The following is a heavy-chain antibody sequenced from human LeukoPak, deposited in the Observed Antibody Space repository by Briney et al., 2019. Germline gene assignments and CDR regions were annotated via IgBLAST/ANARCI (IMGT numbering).Heavy chain of an antibody. CDR3: VNILFG. CDR2: ISSDGSTT. CDR1: GFTFSSYW. J-gene: IGHJ4*02. V-gene: IGHV3-74*01. D-gene: IGHD3-10*01. Sequence: PGGSLRLSCAVSGFTFSSYWMHRVRQVPGEGLVWVSRISSDGSTTTYADSVKGRFTISRGNAKNTLYLQMNSLRAEDTAVYYCVNILFGWGQGTLVTVSS.